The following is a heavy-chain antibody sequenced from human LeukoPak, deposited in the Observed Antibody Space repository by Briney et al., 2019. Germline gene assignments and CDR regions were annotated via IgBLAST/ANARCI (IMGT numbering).Heavy chain of an antibody. Sequence: GGSLRLSCAASGFTFSSYWMSWVRQAPGKGLEWEANIKQDGSEKYYVDSVKGRFTISRDNAKNSLYLQVNSLRAEDTAVYYCARDSAYYYGSGSYSVYYYYYYGMDVWGQGTTVTVSS. D-gene: IGHD3-10*01. V-gene: IGHV3-7*01. J-gene: IGHJ6*02. CDR2: IKQDGSEK. CDR1: GFTFSSYW. CDR3: ARDSAYYYGSGSYSVYYYYYYGMDV.